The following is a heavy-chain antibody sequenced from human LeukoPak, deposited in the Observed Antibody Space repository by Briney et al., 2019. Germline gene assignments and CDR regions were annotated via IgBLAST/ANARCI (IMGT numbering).Heavy chain of an antibody. CDR3: ARDHSIAVAGDYFDY. D-gene: IGHD6-19*01. CDR1: GFTFSSYW. CDR2: IKQDGSEK. J-gene: IGHJ4*02. Sequence: GGSLRLSCAASGFTFSSYWMSWVRQAPGKGLEWVVNIKQDGSEKYYVDSVKGRFTISRDNAKNSLYLQMNSLRAEDTAVYYCARDHSIAVAGDYFDYWGQGTLVTVSS. V-gene: IGHV3-7*01.